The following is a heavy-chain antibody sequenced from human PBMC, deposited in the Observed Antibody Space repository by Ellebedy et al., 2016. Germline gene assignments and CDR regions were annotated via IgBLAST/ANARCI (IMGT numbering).Heavy chain of an antibody. CDR1: GFTFSSYW. CDR2: IKQDGSEK. J-gene: IGHJ4*02. Sequence: GESLKISCAASGFTFSSYWMSWVRQAPGKGLEWVANIKQDGSEKYYVDSVKGRFTISRDNAKNSLYLQMNSLRAEDTAVYYCARAGPFYGVGTEPDFDYWGQGTLVTVSS. CDR3: ARAGPFYGVGTEPDFDY. D-gene: IGHD4-17*01. V-gene: IGHV3-7*03.